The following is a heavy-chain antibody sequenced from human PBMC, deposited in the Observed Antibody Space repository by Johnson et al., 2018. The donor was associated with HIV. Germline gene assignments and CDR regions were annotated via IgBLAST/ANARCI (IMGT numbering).Heavy chain of an antibody. V-gene: IGHV3-9*01. J-gene: IGHJ3*01. CDR2: INWNGGST. D-gene: IGHD1-1*01. Sequence: VQLVESGGGLVQPGRSLRLSCAASGFTFDDYAMHWVRQAPGKGLEWVSGINWNGGSTGYADSVKGRFTISRDNAKNTLYLQMNSLRAEDTAVYYCARSGPNWAFDFWGRGTMVTVSS. CDR3: ARSGPNWAFDF. CDR1: GFTFDDYA.